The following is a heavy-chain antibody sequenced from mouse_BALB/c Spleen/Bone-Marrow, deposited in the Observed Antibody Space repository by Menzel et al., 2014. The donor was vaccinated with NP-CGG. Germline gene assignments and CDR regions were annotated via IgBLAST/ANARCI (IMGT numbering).Heavy chain of an antibody. J-gene: IGHJ3*01. D-gene: IGHD2-1*01. V-gene: IGHV1S126*01. CDR3: ASPSDGNPFAY. Sequence: QVQLKESGPQLVRPGASVKISCKASGYSFTSYWMHWVKQRPGQGLERIGMIDPSDRETRLNKKFKDKATLTVDKSSSTAYMQLSSPTSEDSAVYYCASPSDGNPFAYWGQGTLVTVS. CDR2: IDPSDRET. CDR1: GYSFTSYW.